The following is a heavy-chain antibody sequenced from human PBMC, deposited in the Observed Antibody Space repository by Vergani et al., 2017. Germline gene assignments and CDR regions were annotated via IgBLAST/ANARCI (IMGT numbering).Heavy chain of an antibody. CDR3: AKETYYCSSTSCYRGEENWFDP. V-gene: IGHV4-34*01. CDR2: INHSGST. Sequence: QVQLQQWGAGLLKPSETLSLTCAVYGGSFSGYYWSWIRQPPGKGLEWIGEINHSGSTNYNPSLKSRVTISVDTSKNQFSLKLSSVTAADTAVYYCAKETYYCSSTSCYRGEENWFDPWGQGTLVTVSS. CDR1: GGSFSGYY. J-gene: IGHJ5*02. D-gene: IGHD2-2*01.